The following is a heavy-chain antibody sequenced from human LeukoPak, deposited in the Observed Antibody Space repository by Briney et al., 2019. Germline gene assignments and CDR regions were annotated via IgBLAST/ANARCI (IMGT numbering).Heavy chain of an antibody. Sequence: ASVKVSCKASGYTFTSYYMHWVRQAPGKGLEWMGGFDPEDGETIYAQKFQGRVTMTEDTSTDTAYMELSSLRSEDTAVYYCAASGITMVRGVKDYMDVWGKGTTVTVSS. J-gene: IGHJ6*03. CDR2: FDPEDGET. V-gene: IGHV1-24*01. CDR3: AASGITMVRGVKDYMDV. CDR1: GYTFTSYY. D-gene: IGHD3-10*01.